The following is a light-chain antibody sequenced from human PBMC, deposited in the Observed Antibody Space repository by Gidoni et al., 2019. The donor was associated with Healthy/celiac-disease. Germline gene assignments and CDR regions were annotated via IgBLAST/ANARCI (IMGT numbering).Light chain of an antibody. J-gene: IGKJ1*01. CDR2: KAS. Sequence: DIQMTQSPSTLSASVADRVTITCRASQSISSWLAWYQQKPGKAPKLLIYKASSLESGVPSRFSGSGSGTEFTLTISSLQPDDFATYYCQQYNSYSPATFGQGTKVEIK. V-gene: IGKV1-5*03. CDR3: QQYNSYSPAT. CDR1: QSISSW.